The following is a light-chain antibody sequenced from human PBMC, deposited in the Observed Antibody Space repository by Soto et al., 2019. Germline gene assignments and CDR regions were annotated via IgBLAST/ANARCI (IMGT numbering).Light chain of an antibody. Sequence: QSVLTQPASVSGSPGQSITISCTGTSSDVGGYNYVSWYQQHPGKAPKLMIYEVSNRPSGVSNRFSGSKSGNTASLTISGLQAEDEADYYCSSYTSSSTHGFGTGTKVAVL. J-gene: IGLJ1*01. CDR3: SSYTSSSTHG. V-gene: IGLV2-14*01. CDR2: EVS. CDR1: SSDVGGYNY.